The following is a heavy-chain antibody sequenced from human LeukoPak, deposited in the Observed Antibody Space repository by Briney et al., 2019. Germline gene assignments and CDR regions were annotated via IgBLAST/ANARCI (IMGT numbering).Heavy chain of an antibody. CDR3: ARSRRFLEWLPD. Sequence: GGSLRLPCAASGFTFSSYAMHWVRQAPGKGLEYVSAISSNGGSTYYANSVKGRFTISRDNSKNTLYLQMGSLRAEDMAVYYCARSRRFLEWLPDWGQGTLVTVSS. V-gene: IGHV3-64*01. CDR1: GFTFSSYA. CDR2: ISSNGGST. D-gene: IGHD3-3*01. J-gene: IGHJ4*02.